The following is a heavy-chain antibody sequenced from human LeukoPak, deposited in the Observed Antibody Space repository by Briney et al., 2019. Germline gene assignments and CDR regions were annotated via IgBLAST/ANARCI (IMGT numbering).Heavy chain of an antibody. J-gene: IGHJ6*02. V-gene: IGHV3-74*01. CDR2: INSDGSST. D-gene: IGHD4-17*01. CDR1: GFTFSSYW. Sequence: PGGSLRLSCAASGFTFSSYWMHWVRQAPGKGLVWVSRINSDGSSTSYADSVKGRFTISRDNAKNTLYLQMNSLRAEDTAVYYCARDEALGAVTTNYHYYGMDVWGQGTTVTVSS. CDR3: ARDEALGAVTTNYHYYGMDV.